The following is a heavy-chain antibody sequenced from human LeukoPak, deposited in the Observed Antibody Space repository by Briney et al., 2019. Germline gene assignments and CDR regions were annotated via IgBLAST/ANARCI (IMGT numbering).Heavy chain of an antibody. CDR3: ARGLITIFGVLNPHFDY. J-gene: IGHJ4*02. CDR2: IDNSGST. V-gene: IGHV4-59*01. D-gene: IGHD3-3*01. Sequence: KTSETLSLTRAVSRGSISSYYWSWIRQPPGKGLEWIGYIDNSGSTNSNPSLKSRVTMSVDTFNNQFSLKLSSVTAADTAVYYCARGLITIFGVLNPHFDYWGQGTLVTVSS. CDR1: RGSISSYY.